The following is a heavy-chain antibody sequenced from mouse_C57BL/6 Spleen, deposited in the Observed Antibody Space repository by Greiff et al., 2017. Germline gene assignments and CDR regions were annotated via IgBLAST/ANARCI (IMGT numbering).Heavy chain of an antibody. J-gene: IGHJ3*01. CDR3: ARGRNGPIYYDYGAWFAY. CDR2: IYYSGTI. D-gene: IGHD2-4*01. Sequence: EVQRVESGPGLVKPSQTVFLTCTVTGISITTGNYRWSWIRQFPGNKLEWIGYIYYSGTITYNPSLTSRTTITRDTPKNQFFLEMNSLTAEDTATYYCARGRNGPIYYDYGAWFAYWGQGTLVTVSA. V-gene: IGHV3-5*01. CDR1: GISITTGNYR.